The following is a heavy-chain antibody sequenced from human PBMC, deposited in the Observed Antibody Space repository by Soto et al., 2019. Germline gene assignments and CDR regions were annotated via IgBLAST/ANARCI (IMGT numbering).Heavy chain of an antibody. V-gene: IGHV4-59*01. Sequence: QVQLQESGPGLVKPSETLSLTCTVSSGSISTYYWSWIRQPPGKGLEWIGYIYYTGSTNYNPSLKSRVTISVDTSKNQFSLKLRSVTAADTAVYYCARGKEGKYHAFDIWGQGTMVTVSS. J-gene: IGHJ3*02. CDR1: SGSISTYY. CDR2: IYYTGST. CDR3: ARGKEGKYHAFDI.